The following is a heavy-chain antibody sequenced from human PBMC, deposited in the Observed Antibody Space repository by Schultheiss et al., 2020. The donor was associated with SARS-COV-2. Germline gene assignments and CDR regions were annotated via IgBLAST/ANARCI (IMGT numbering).Heavy chain of an antibody. V-gene: IGHV3-9*01. CDR2: ISWNSGSI. D-gene: IGHD3-16*01. CDR3: ARALGGYGMDV. Sequence: GGSLRLSCAASGFTFDDYAMHWVRQAPGKGLEWVSGISWNSGSIGYADSVKGRFTISRDNSKNTLYLQMNSLRAEDTAVYYCARALGGYGMDVWGQGTTVTVSS. CDR1: GFTFDDYA. J-gene: IGHJ6*02.